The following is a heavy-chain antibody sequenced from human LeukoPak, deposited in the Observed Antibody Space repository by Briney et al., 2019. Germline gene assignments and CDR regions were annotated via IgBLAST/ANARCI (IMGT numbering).Heavy chain of an antibody. CDR2: IYYSGST. Sequence: SETLSLTCTVSGGSVSSDNYYWSWIRQPPGRGLEWIGYIYYSGSTNYNPSLKSRVTISVDTSKNQFSLKLSSVTAADTAVYYCARDSGGAFDYWGQGTLVTVSS. V-gene: IGHV4-61*01. CDR1: GGSVSSDNYY. D-gene: IGHD3-10*01. CDR3: ARDSGGAFDY. J-gene: IGHJ4*02.